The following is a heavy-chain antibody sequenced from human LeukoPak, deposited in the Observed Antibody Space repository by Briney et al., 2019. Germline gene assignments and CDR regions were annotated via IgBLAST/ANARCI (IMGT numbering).Heavy chain of an antibody. V-gene: IGHV4-34*01. J-gene: IGHJ5*02. CDR1: GGSFSGDY. CDR2: INHSGGT. D-gene: IGHD2-2*01. CDR3: ARVQVPYCSSTSCSETYWFDP. Sequence: SETLSLTCAVYGGSFSGDYWNWIRQPPGKGLEWIGEINHSGGTNYNPSLKGRVTISLDTSKNLFSLKLTSVTAADTAVYHCARVQVPYCSSTSCSETYWFDPWGQGTLVTVSS.